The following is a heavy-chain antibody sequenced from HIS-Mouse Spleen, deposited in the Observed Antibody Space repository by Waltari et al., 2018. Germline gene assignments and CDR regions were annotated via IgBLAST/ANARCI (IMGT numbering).Heavy chain of an antibody. CDR1: GGSISSSSYY. CDR3: ARDPRWNDGIDY. J-gene: IGHJ4*02. D-gene: IGHD1-1*01. V-gene: IGHV4-39*07. CDR2: IYYSGST. Sequence: QLQLQESGPGLVKPSETLSLTRTVSGGSISSSSYYWGWVRQPPGKGLEWIGSIYYSGSTYYNPSLQSRVTISVDTSKNQFSLKLSSVTAADTAVYYCARDPRWNDGIDYWGQGTLVTVSS.